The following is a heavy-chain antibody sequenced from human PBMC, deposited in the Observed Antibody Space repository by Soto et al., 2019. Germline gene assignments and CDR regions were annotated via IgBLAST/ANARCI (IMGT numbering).Heavy chain of an antibody. CDR2: VSSEGGTQ. D-gene: IGHD3-10*02. CDR3: ARETYYCVHVLANLAL. V-gene: IGHV3-30-3*01. CDR1: GFTFSTYA. Sequence: QVQLVESGGGVVQPGGSLRLSCAASGFTFSTYAMQWVRQAPGKGLEWVAVVSSEGGTQFYADSVKGRFTISRDNSKNSLYLQRSSLTIEDATIYYCARETYYCVHVLANLALWGRGTLVPVSP. J-gene: IGHJ2*01.